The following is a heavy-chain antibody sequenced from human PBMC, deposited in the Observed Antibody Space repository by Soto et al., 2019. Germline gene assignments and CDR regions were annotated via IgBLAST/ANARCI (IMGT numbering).Heavy chain of an antibody. V-gene: IGHV3-21*01. D-gene: IGHD2-15*01. J-gene: IGHJ3*02. CDR2: ISSSSSYI. Sequence: GGSLRLSCAASGFTFSSYSMNWVRQAPGKGLEWVSSISSSSSYIYYADSVKGRFTISRDNAKNSLYLQMNSLRAEDTSVYYCARFGVVVVAAIPFDAFDIWGQGTMVTVSS. CDR3: ARFGVVVVAAIPFDAFDI. CDR1: GFTFSSYS.